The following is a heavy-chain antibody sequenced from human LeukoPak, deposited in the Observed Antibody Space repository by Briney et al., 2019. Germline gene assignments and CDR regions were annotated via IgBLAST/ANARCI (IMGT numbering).Heavy chain of an antibody. Sequence: ASVKVSCKASGYTFTSHGISWVRQAPGQGLEWMGWISTYNANTNYAQKLQGRVTMTTDTSTSTAYMELRSLRSDDTAIHYCARSSFCSGGTCYSSLDYWGQGTLVTVSS. J-gene: IGHJ4*02. CDR2: ISTYNANT. CDR1: GYTFTSHG. D-gene: IGHD2-15*01. CDR3: ARSSFCSGGTCYSSLDY. V-gene: IGHV1-18*01.